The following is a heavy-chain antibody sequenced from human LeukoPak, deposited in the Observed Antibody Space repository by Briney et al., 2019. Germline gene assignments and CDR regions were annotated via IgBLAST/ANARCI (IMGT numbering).Heavy chain of an antibody. V-gene: IGHV3-23*01. CDR2: IRGSGGST. CDR1: GFTLRSYG. CDR3: ANDPGLYGVAIDY. D-gene: IGHD2-15*01. J-gene: IGHJ4*02. Sequence: GGPLRLSCGASGFTLRSYGMSWVREAPERGRVGVSPIRGSGGSTLYADPVKGRVSVARDNSEITLYLQINSLRAEDTAVYYCANDPGLYGVAIDYWGQGTLVTVSS.